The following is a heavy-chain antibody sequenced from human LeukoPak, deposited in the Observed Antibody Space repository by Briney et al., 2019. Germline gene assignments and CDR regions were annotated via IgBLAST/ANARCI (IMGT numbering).Heavy chain of an antibody. CDR3: ARDGYGGIDN. J-gene: IGHJ4*02. D-gene: IGHD4-23*01. V-gene: IGHV4-59*01. CDR1: GGSISSYY. CDR2: IYYSGST. Sequence: SETLSLTCTVSGGSISSYYWSWIRQPPGKGLEWIGYIYYSGSTNYNPSLKSRVTISVDTSKNQFSLKLSSVTAADTAVYCARDGYGGIDNWGQEILVTVSS.